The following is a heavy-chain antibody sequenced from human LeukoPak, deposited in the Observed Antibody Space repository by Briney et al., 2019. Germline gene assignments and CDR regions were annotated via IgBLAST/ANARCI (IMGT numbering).Heavy chain of an antibody. J-gene: IGHJ4*02. Sequence: GGSLRLSCAASEFSVGSNYMTWVRQAPGKGLEWVSSISGSGGSTYYADSVKGRFTISRDTSKNTLYLQMNSLRAADTAVYYCVKSGYNRFDYWGQGALVTVSS. D-gene: IGHD5-24*01. V-gene: IGHV3-23*01. CDR1: EFSVGSNY. CDR3: VKSGYNRFDY. CDR2: ISGSGGST.